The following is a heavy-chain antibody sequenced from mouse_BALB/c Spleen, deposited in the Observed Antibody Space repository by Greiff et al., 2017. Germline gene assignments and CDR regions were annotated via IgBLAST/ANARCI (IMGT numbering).Heavy chain of an antibody. J-gene: IGHJ2*01. CDR1: GFTFSSYA. V-gene: IGHV5-9-3*01. CDR3: ARQARDYFFDY. Sequence: EVQLVESGGGLVKPGGSLKLSCAASGFTFSSYAMSWVRQTPEKRLEWVATISSGGSYTYYPDSVKGRFTISRDNAKNTLYLQMSSLRSEDTAMYYCARQARDYFFDYWGQGTTLTVSS. CDR2: ISSGGSYT.